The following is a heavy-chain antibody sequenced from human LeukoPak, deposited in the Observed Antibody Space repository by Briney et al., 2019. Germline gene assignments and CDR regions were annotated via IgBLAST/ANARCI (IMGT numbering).Heavy chain of an antibody. Sequence: PSETLSLTCAVYGGSFSGYYWSWIRQPPGKGLEWIGEINHSGSTNYNPSLKSRVTISVDTSKNQFSLKLSSVTAADTAVYYCARHKYDILTGYKYYFDYWGQGTLVTVSS. D-gene: IGHD3-9*01. J-gene: IGHJ4*02. CDR3: ARHKYDILTGYKYYFDY. V-gene: IGHV4-34*01. CDR2: INHSGST. CDR1: GGSFSGYY.